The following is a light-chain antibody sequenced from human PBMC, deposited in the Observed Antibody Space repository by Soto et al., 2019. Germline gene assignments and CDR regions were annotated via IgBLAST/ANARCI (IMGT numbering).Light chain of an antibody. CDR3: QQYNNWPPNT. CDR1: QSVSSN. V-gene: IGKV3-15*01. CDR2: GAS. J-gene: IGKJ4*01. Sequence: EIVMTQSPATLSVSPGERATLSCRASQSVSSNLAWYQQKPGQAPRLLIYGASTRATGIPARFSGSGSGTEFTLTISSLQSEDFGVYYCQQYNNWPPNTFGGGTKVEIK.